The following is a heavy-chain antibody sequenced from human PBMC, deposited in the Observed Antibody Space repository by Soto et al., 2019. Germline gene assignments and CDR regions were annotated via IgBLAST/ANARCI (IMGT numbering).Heavy chain of an antibody. Sequence: GASVKVSCKASGYTFTSYGISWVRQAPGQGLEWMGWISAYNGNTNYAQKLQGRVTMTTDTSTSTAYMELRSLRSDDTAVYYCARVWVVLGELSTTDYWGQGTLVTVSS. V-gene: IGHV1-18*01. CDR1: GYTFTSYG. CDR2: ISAYNGNT. J-gene: IGHJ4*02. D-gene: IGHD3-16*02. CDR3: ARVWVVLGELSTTDY.